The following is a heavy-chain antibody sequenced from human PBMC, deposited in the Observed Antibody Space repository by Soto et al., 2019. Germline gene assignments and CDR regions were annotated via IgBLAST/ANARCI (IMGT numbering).Heavy chain of an antibody. CDR1: GDSMTYSY. J-gene: IGHJ6*02. Sequence: PSETLSLTCTVSGDSMTYSYWSWIRLLPGKGLEWIGYIYYSGSTNYNPSLKSRVTISVDTSKNQFSLKLSSVTAADTAVYYCARDSSSSYYLYGMDVWGQGTTVTVSS. CDR2: IYYSGST. V-gene: IGHV4-59*01. CDR3: ARDSSSSYYLYGMDV.